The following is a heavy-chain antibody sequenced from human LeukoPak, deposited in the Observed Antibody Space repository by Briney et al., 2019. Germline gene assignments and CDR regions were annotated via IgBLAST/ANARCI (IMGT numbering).Heavy chain of an antibody. D-gene: IGHD6-19*01. CDR2: IYHSGST. V-gene: IGHV4-39*07. CDR3: ARRIAVAGYYFDY. J-gene: IGHJ4*02. Sequence: SETLSLTCTVSGGSISSSSYYWGWIRQPPGKGLEWIGSIYHSGSTYYNPSLKSRVTISVDTSKNQFSLKLSSVTAADTAVYYCARRIAVAGYYFDYWGQGTQVTVSS. CDR1: GGSISSSSYY.